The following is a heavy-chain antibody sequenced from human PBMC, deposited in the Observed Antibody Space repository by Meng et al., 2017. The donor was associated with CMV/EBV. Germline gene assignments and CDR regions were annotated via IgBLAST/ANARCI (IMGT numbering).Heavy chain of an antibody. CDR2: IYYSGST. D-gene: IGHD1-26*01. CDR1: CCSISSSSYY. V-gene: IGHV4-39*07. J-gene: IGHJ4*02. Sequence: QPTLQDSGPGLLKPSETLSLTCTVSCCSISSSSYYWGWIRQPPGKGLEWIGSIYYSGSTYYNPSLKSRVTISVDTSKNQFSLKLSSVTAADTAVYYCASIVGAQDYWGQGTPVTVSS. CDR3: ASIVGAQDY.